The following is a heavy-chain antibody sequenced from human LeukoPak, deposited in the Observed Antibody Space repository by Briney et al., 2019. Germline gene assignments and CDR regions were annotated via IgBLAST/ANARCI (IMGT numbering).Heavy chain of an antibody. CDR1: GFTFSSYW. CDR3: TRLDPLFYGSGIDY. CDR2: ISGSGSST. D-gene: IGHD3-10*01. J-gene: IGHJ4*02. V-gene: IGHV3-23*01. Sequence: GGSLRLSCAASGFTFSSYWMHWVRQAPGKGLEWVSAISGSGSSTYYADSVEGRFTISRDNSKNTLYLQMNSLRAEDTAVYYCTRLDPLFYGSGIDYWGQGTLVTVSS.